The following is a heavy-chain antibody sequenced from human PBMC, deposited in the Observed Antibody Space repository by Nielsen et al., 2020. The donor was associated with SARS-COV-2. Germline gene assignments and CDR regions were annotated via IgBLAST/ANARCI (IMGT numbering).Heavy chain of an antibody. Sequence: ASVKVSCKASGYTFTSYAMHWVRQAPGQRLEWMGWINAGNGNTKYSQKFQGRVTITRDTSASTVYMELSSLRSEDTAVYYCARSGLTVAGTDWGQGTLVTVSS. V-gene: IGHV1-3*01. CDR3: ARSGLTVAGTD. CDR1: GYTFTSYA. D-gene: IGHD6-19*01. CDR2: INAGNGNT. J-gene: IGHJ4*02.